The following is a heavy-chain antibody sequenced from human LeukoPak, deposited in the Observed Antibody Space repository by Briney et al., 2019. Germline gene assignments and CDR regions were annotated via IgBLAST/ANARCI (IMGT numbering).Heavy chain of an antibody. J-gene: IGHJ4*02. CDR2: MDQNGGEK. Sequence: GGSLRLSCAASGFTFNNYWMSWVRQAPGKGLEWVANMDQNGGEKYYVDSVKGRFTISRDNAKNSLYLHMNSLRAEDTAVYYCGRGGRPDYWGQGTLVTVSS. V-gene: IGHV3-7*05. CDR1: GFTFNNYW. D-gene: IGHD1-1*01. CDR3: GRGGRPDY.